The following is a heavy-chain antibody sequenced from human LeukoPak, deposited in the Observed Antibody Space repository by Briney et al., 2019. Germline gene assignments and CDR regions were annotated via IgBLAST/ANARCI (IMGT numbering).Heavy chain of an antibody. J-gene: IGHJ4*02. Sequence: SETLSLTCTVSGVSISSTSHAWGWSRQPPGKGLEWLGNIYNSGSSNYSPSLGSRVSISVDTSKNQFSLRLRSVTAADTAVYYCGRDTHLESWGQGILVTVFS. V-gene: IGHV4-39*01. CDR1: GVSISSTSHA. CDR3: GRDTHLES. CDR2: IYNSGSS.